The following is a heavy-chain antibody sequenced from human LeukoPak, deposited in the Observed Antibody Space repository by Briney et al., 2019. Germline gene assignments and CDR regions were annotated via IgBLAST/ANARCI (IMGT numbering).Heavy chain of an antibody. CDR3: ARARWGSYRRSPDC. CDR2: MNPNSGNT. D-gene: IGHD3-16*02. J-gene: IGHJ4*02. CDR1: GYTFTSYD. Sequence: ASVKVSCKASGYTFTSYDINWVRQATGQGLEWMGWMNPNSGNTGYAQKFQGRVTMTRNTSISTAYMELSSLRSEDTAVYYCARARWGSYRRSPDCWGQGTLVTVSS. V-gene: IGHV1-8*01.